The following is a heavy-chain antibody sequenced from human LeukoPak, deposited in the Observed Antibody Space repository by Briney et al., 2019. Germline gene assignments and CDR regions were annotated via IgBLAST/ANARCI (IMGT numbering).Heavy chain of an antibody. CDR3: ARLHPYTSGWYVGADY. D-gene: IGHD6-19*01. Sequence: GESLKISCKTSGYIFTTYWIGWVRQMPGRGLEWMALVYPGDSDTRYSPSFRGQVTISADKSITTAYLQWSSLKASDTAIYYCARLHPYTSGWYVGADYWGQGTLVSVSS. J-gene: IGHJ4*02. CDR1: GYIFTTYW. V-gene: IGHV5-51*01. CDR2: VYPGDSDT.